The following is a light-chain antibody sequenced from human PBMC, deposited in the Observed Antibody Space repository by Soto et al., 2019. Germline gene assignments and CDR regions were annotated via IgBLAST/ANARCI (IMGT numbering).Light chain of an antibody. V-gene: IGKV3-15*01. Sequence: ILMTQSPATLSVSPGERATLSCRASQSVSNNLAWYQQKPGQAPRLLIYDASTRATGIAARLSGSASGPEFTLTISGLQSEDFAVYYCQQYNNWPPLTFGQGTKVEIK. CDR2: DAS. CDR1: QSVSNN. CDR3: QQYNNWPPLT. J-gene: IGKJ1*01.